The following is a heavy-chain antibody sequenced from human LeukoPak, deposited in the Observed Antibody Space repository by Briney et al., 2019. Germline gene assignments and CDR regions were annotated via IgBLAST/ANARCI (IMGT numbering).Heavy chain of an antibody. CDR1: GFTFSNYW. V-gene: IGHV3-7*01. J-gene: IGHJ4*02. Sequence: GGSLRLSCAASGFTFSNYWMLWVRQAPGKGLEWVASIKQDGSEKYYVDSMKGRFTISRDNAKNSLYLQMNSLRAEDTAVYYCARHRGISTRDFEDWGQGTLVTVSS. D-gene: IGHD3-16*01. CDR2: IKQDGSEK. CDR3: ARHRGISTRDFED.